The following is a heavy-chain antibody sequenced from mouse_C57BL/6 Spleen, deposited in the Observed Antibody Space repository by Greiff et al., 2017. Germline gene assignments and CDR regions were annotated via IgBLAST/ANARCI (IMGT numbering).Heavy chain of an antibody. CDR2: ILPGSGST. D-gene: IGHD3-3*01. CDR3: AREGPPEGNWYFDV. CDR1: GYTFTGYW. V-gene: IGHV1-9*01. J-gene: IGHJ1*03. Sequence: VPVVESGAALMKPGASVKLSCKATGYTFTGYWIEWVKQRPGHGLEWIGEILPGSGSTNYNEKFKGKATFTVDTSSNTAYVQLSSLTTEDSASYYCAREGPPEGNWYFDVWGTGTTVTVSS.